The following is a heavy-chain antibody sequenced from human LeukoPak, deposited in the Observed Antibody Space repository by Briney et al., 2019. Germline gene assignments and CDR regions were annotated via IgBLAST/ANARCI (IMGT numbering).Heavy chain of an antibody. V-gene: IGHV3-74*03. Sequence: GGSLRLSCAAAGFSFSNTWMHWVRQAPGKGLVWVARIKNDGTGIMYAESVKGRFTISRDNAKNTLHLQMNSLRVEDTAVYYCASVPRRECGGDCYGRFDPWGQGTLVTVSS. CDR3: ASVPRRECGGDCYGRFDP. CDR2: IKNDGTGI. J-gene: IGHJ5*02. CDR1: GFSFSNTW. D-gene: IGHD2-21*02.